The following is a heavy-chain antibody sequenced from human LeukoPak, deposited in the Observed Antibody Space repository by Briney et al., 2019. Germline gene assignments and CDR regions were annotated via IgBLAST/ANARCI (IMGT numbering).Heavy chain of an antibody. J-gene: IGHJ4*02. Sequence: SGGSLRLSCAASGFTFSSYSMNWVRQAPGKGLEWVSSISSSSSYIYYADSVKGRFTISRDNAKNSLYLQMNSLRAEDTAVYYCAKKGQWELHRYFDYWGQGTLVTVSS. CDR2: ISSSSSYI. CDR3: AKKGQWELHRYFDY. D-gene: IGHD1-26*01. V-gene: IGHV3-21*01. CDR1: GFTFSSYS.